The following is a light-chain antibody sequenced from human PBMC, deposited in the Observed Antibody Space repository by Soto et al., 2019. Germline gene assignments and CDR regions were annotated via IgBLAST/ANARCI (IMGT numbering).Light chain of an antibody. CDR2: QDT. J-gene: IGLJ2*01. CDR3: QAWDRSTVV. CDR1: KLGTKY. V-gene: IGLV3-1*01. Sequence: SYELTQPPSVSVSPGQTASITCSGDKLGTKYACWYQQKPGQSPVLVIYQDTKRPSGIPERVASSDSGNTATLTISGTQAMDEADYYCQAWDRSTVVFGGGTKLTVL.